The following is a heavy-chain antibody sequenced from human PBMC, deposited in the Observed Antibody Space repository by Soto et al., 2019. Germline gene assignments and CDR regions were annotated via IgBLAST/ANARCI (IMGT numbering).Heavy chain of an antibody. CDR3: AKAGFCTGVSCYFYYFDS. CDR2: ISGSGATP. V-gene: IGHV3-23*01. J-gene: IGHJ4*02. D-gene: IGHD2-15*01. CDR1: GFTFNNYA. Sequence: EVQLLESGGGLLQPGGSLRLSCSASGFTFNNYAMAWVRQAPGEGLEWVSGISGSGATPYYADSVKGRFTISIDNSKNTLFLQMNSLSAEDTAVYFCAKAGFCTGVSCYFYYFDSWGQGTLVTVSS.